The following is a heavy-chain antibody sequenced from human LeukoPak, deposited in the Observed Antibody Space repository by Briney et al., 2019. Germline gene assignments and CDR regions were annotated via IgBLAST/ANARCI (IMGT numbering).Heavy chain of an antibody. CDR2: ISSSSSYI. D-gene: IGHD1-26*01. V-gene: IGHV3-21*01. CDR1: GFTFSSYS. Sequence: GGSLRLSRAASGFTFSSYSMNWVRQAPGKGLEWVSSISSSSSYIYYADSVKGRFTISRDNAKNSLYLQMNSLRAEDTAVYYCARGESYYPYRGDTYYFDYWGQGTLVTVSS. J-gene: IGHJ4*02. CDR3: ARGESYYPYRGDTYYFDY.